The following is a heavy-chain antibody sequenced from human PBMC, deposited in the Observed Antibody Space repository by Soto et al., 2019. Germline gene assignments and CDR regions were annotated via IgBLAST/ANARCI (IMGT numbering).Heavy chain of an antibody. CDR1: GYTFTGYY. Sequence: GASVKVSCKASGYTFTGYYMHWVRQAPGQGLEWMGRINPNSGGTNYAQKFQGRVTMTRDTSISTAYMELSRLRSDDTAVYYCAKDKPPVTTPYYYYYGMDVWGQGTTVTVSS. J-gene: IGHJ6*02. D-gene: IGHD1-1*01. V-gene: IGHV1-2*06. CDR3: AKDKPPVTTPYYYYYGMDV. CDR2: INPNSGGT.